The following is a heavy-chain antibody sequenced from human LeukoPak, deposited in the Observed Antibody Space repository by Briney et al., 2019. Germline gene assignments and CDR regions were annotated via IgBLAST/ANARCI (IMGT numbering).Heavy chain of an antibody. V-gene: IGHV1-69*13. Sequence: ASVKVSCKASGGTLSSYAISWVRQAPGQGLEWMGGIIPIFGTANYAQKFQGRVTITADESTSTAYMELSSLRSEDTAVYYCARGGGYYGSGSYPIDYWGQGTLVTVSS. J-gene: IGHJ4*02. CDR2: IIPIFGTA. CDR3: ARGGGYYGSGSYPIDY. CDR1: GGTLSSYA. D-gene: IGHD3-10*01.